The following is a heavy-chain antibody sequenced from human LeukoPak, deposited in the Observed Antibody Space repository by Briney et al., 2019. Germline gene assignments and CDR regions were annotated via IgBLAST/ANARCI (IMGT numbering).Heavy chain of an antibody. V-gene: IGHV3-23*01. CDR2: ISVSGGST. CDR3: AKDRLLNCRGDCYIFDY. D-gene: IGHD2-21*01. J-gene: IGHJ4*02. CDR1: GFTFSSYE. Sequence: GGSLRLSCAASGFTFSSYEMNWVRQAPGKGLEWVSGISVSGGSTFYADSVKGRLTISRDNSKNTLYLQLNGLRTEDTALYYCAKDRLLNCRGDCYIFDYWGQGTLVTVSS.